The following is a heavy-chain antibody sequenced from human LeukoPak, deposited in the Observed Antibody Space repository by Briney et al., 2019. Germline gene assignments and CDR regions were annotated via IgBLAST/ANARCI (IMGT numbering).Heavy chain of an antibody. V-gene: IGHV3-33*06. CDR2: IWNDGSNK. J-gene: IGHJ4*02. CDR3: AKDAQRGFDYSNSLEN. Sequence: GGSLRLSCAASRFTFSHYGMHWVRQAPGKGLEWVAVIWNDGSNKYYADSVKGRFTVSRDNSQNRLYLQMNSLRPVDTAVYYCAKDAQRGFDYSNSLENWGQGTLVTVSS. CDR1: RFTFSHYG. D-gene: IGHD4-11*01.